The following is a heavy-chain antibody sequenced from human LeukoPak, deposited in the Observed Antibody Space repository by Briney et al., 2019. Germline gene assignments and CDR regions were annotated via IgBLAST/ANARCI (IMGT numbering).Heavy chain of an antibody. J-gene: IGHJ6*03. CDR3: ARSSEGRYYYDSSGFSYYYYYMDV. Sequence: KASETLSLTCTVSGGSISSYYWSWIRQPPGKGLEWIGYIYYSGSPYHNPSLRSRVTISVDTSKHQFSLKLSSVTAAETAVYYCARSSEGRYYYDSSGFSYYYYYMDVWGKGTTVTISS. CDR2: IYYSGSP. V-gene: IGHV4-59*01. D-gene: IGHD3-22*01. CDR1: GGSISSYY.